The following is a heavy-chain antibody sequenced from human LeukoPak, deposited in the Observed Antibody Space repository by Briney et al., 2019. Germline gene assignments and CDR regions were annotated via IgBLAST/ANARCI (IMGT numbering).Heavy chain of an antibody. CDR2: ISNGSDST. V-gene: IGHV3-64*02. D-gene: IGHD6-13*01. CDR3: ARGHRSSWFDAFDV. CDR1: GFTFSLYA. J-gene: IGHJ3*01. Sequence: GGSLRLSCAASGFTFSLYAMHWVRQAPGKGLEHVSTISNGSDSTFYADSVKGRFTISRDISKKMLFLQMGSLRAEDMAVYYCARGHRSSWFDAFDVWGQGIMVTVSS.